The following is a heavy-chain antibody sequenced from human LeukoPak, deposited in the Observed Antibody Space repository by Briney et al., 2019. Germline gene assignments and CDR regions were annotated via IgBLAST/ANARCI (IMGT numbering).Heavy chain of an antibody. V-gene: IGHV4-4*07. Sequence: SETLSLTCSVSGGSISSCYWSWIRQPAGKGLEWIGRIYTSGSTNYNPSLKSRVTMSVDTSKNQFSLKLSSVTAADTAVYHCARGWFGAYWYFDLWGRGTLVTVSS. J-gene: IGHJ2*01. CDR3: ARGWFGAYWYFDL. CDR2: IYTSGST. CDR1: GGSISSCY. D-gene: IGHD3-10*01.